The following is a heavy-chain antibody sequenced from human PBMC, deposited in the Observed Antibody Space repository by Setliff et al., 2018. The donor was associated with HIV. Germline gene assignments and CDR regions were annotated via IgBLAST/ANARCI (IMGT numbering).Heavy chain of an antibody. Sequence: GGSLRLSCAASGFTVSSNYMSWVRQAPGKGLEWVSVLYSGGSRYYADSVKGRFTISRDRSKNTLYLQMNGLRAEDTAVYYCAKEGNSVDNWLDPWGPGTLVTVSS. J-gene: IGHJ5*02. V-gene: IGHV3-53*01. CDR1: GFTVSSNY. D-gene: IGHD1-26*01. CDR3: AKEGNSVDNWLDP. CDR2: LYSGGSR.